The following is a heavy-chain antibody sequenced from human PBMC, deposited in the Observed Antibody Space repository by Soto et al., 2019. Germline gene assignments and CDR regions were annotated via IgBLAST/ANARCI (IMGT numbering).Heavy chain of an antibody. J-gene: IGHJ4*02. CDR3: AKADGEQWLLPHLDK. D-gene: IGHD6-19*01. CDR2: ISCCGGST. Sequence: EVQLLESGGGVVQRGGSLRLSCVASGFNFKKFAMSWVRQAPGEGLEWVSGISCCGGSTSYADSVKGRFSIARDDSTNTLSLQMTNLRVEDTAQYYCAKADGEQWLLPHLDKWGQGTLVTVS. V-gene: IGHV3-23*01. CDR1: GFNFKKFA.